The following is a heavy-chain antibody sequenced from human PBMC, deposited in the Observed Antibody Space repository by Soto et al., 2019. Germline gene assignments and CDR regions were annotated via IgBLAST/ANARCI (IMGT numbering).Heavy chain of an antibody. CDR3: ARAPQVTTFHYGMDV. Sequence: VQLVESGGGLVQPGGSLRLTCTASGFAFSSYWMNWVRQAPGKGLEWVASIEEDGNERYYVDSVKGRFTISRDNAMNSVYLQMNILRAEDTAIYYCARAPQVTTFHYGMDVSDQGTTVTVSS. CDR1: GFAFSSYW. J-gene: IGHJ6*02. CDR2: IEEDGNER. V-gene: IGHV3-7*05. D-gene: IGHD2-21*02.